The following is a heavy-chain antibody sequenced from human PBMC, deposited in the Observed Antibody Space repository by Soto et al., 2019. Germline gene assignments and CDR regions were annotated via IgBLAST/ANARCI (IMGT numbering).Heavy chain of an antibody. CDR2: INAGNGNT. J-gene: IGHJ4*02. CDR3: ASSLRSLEWLLTPIDY. CDR1: GYTFTSYA. V-gene: IGHV1-3*01. D-gene: IGHD3-3*01. Sequence: ASVKVSCKASGYTFTSYAMHWVRQAPGQRLEWMGWINAGNGNTKYSQKFQGRVTITRDTSASTAYMELSSLRSEDTAVYYCASSLRSLEWLLTPIDYWGQGTLVTVSS.